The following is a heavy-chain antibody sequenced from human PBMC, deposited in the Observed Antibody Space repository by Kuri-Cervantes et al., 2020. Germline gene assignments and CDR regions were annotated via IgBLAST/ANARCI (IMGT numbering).Heavy chain of an antibody. V-gene: IGHV1-18*04. J-gene: IGHJ4*02. CDR2: IAAYNNET. D-gene: IGHD6-19*01. CDR3: ARDSRAVAGLSLDY. CDR1: GYTFTYRY. Sequence: ASVKVSCKASGYTFTYRYLHWVRQAPGQALEWMGWIAAYNNETKYTQKLQGRVTVTIDTSTNTAYMELRSLRSEDTAIYYCARDSRAVAGLSLDYWGPGTLVTVSS.